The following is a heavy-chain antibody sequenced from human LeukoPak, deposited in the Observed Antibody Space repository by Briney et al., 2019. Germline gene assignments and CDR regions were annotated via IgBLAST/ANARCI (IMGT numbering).Heavy chain of an antibody. J-gene: IGHJ4*02. CDR3: ARVSGYSGYDSTPSH. D-gene: IGHD5-12*01. CDR1: GGTFSSYA. V-gene: IGHV1-69*05. CDR2: IISIFGTA. Sequence: ASVKVSCKASGGTFSSYAISWVRQAPGQGLEWMGGIISIFGTANYAQKFQGRVTITTDESTSTAYMELSSLRSEDTAVYYCARVSGYSGYDSTPSHWGQGTLVTVSS.